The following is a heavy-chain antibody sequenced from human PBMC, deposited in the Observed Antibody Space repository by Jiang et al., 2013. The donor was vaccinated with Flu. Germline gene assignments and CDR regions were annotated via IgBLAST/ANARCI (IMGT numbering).Heavy chain of an antibody. CDR2: IHYSGST. Sequence: KPSETLSLTCTVSGGSVNSGSYYWSWIRQPPGKGLEWIGYIHYSGSTNXNPPLRGRVTISVDTSKNEFSLKLSSVSAADTAVYFCARHVRADYIDYWGQGILVNVS. V-gene: IGHV4-61*01. CDR3: ARHVRADYIDY. CDR1: GGSVNSGSYY. J-gene: IGHJ4*02.